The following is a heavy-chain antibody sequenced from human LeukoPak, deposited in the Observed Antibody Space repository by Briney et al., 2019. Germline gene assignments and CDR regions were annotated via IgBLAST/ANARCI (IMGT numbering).Heavy chain of an antibody. CDR1: GFTFSSYA. CDR2: ISAGGGST. CDR3: AKDPPTYSLAIYFSR. V-gene: IGHV3-23*01. D-gene: IGHD3-3*01. Sequence: LPGGSLRLSCAASGFTFSSYAMSWVRQAPGKGLEWVSGISAGGGSTYYADSVKGQITISRDNSKNMLYLQMNSLRAEDTAVYYCAKDPPTYSLAIYFSRWGQGTLVTVSS. J-gene: IGHJ4*02.